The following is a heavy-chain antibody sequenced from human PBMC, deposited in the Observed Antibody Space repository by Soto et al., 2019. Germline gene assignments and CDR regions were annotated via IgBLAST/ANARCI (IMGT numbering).Heavy chain of an antibody. D-gene: IGHD3-10*01. CDR3: ARDPSYYSSGKGWFDP. J-gene: IGHJ5*02. CDR1: GGSIISYY. CDR2: VYYNGST. V-gene: IGHV4-59*01. Sequence: QVQLQESGPGLVKPSETLSLTCTVSGGSIISYYWSWIRQPPGKGLEWIGNVYYNGSTNYNSSLTSPVTLSVDTSKNQFSLRLSSVTAADTAVYYCARDPSYYSSGKGWFDPWGQGTLVTVSS.